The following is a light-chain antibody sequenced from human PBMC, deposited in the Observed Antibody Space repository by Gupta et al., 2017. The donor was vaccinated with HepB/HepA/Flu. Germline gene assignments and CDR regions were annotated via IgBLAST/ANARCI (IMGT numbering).Light chain of an antibody. CDR3: VLSMRSGIGV. V-gene: IGLV8-61*01. CDR1: SGSVSISYY. Sequence: QTVVTQEPSLSVSPGGTVTLTCGLSSGSVSISYYPSWYQQTPGQAPRTLIYSTNTRSSGVPDRCSGSILGNKAALPITGAQADDESDEYCVLSMRSGIGVFGGGTKLTVL. J-gene: IGLJ3*02. CDR2: STN.